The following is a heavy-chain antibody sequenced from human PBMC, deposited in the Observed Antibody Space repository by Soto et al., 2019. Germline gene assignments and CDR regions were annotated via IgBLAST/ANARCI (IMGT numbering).Heavy chain of an antibody. J-gene: IGHJ5*02. CDR2: IYYSGST. Sequence: SETLSLTCTVSGGSISGSTYYWGWIRQPPGKGLQWIGSIYYSGSTYYNPSLKSRVTISVDTSKNQFSLKLSSVTAADTAVYYCATKAAVFDPWGQGTLVTVSS. CDR3: ATKAAVFDP. D-gene: IGHD6-25*01. CDR1: GGSISGSTYY. V-gene: IGHV4-39*01.